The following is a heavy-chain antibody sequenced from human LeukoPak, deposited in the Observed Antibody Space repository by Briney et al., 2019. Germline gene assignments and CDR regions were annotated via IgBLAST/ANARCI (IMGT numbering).Heavy chain of an antibody. CDR3: ARHRLDYGAYFDY. CDR1: GGSISSSSYY. V-gene: IGHV4-39*01. D-gene: IGHD4-17*01. Sequence: SETLSLTCTVSGGSISSSSYYWGWIRQPPGKGLEWIGSIYYSGSTYYNPSLKSRVTISVDTSKNQFSLKLSSVTAADTAVYYCARHRLDYGAYFDYWGQGTLVTVSS. CDR2: IYYSGST. J-gene: IGHJ4*02.